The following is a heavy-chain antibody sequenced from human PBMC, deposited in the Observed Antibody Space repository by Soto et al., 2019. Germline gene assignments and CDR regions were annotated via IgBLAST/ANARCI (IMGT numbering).Heavy chain of an antibody. CDR1: GGSFSGYY. V-gene: IGHV4-34*01. D-gene: IGHD3-22*01. CDR3: ARSRYYDSSGYYRYYFDY. J-gene: IGHJ4*02. Sequence: QVQLQQWGAGLLKPSETLSLTCAVYGGSFSGYYWSWIRQPPGKGLEWIGEINHSGSTNYNPSLKSRVTISVDTSTNQFSLKLSSVTAADTAVYYCARSRYYDSSGYYRYYFDYWGQGTLVTVSS. CDR2: INHSGST.